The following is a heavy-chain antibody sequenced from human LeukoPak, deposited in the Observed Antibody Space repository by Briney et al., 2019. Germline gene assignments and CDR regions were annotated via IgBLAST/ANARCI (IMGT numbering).Heavy chain of an antibody. CDR1: RSSLTRLC. CDR3: ARDARISRGSGSYYFDY. Sequence: ASRNASWQASRSSLTRLCMNWVRHPPGRGLGWVGWIHTNTGNPTYAQGFTGRFVFSLDTSVSTAYLQISSLKAEDTAVYYCARDARISRGSGSYYFDYWGQGTLVTVSS. J-gene: IGHJ4*02. CDR2: IHTNTGNP. V-gene: IGHV7-4-1*02. D-gene: IGHD3-10*01.